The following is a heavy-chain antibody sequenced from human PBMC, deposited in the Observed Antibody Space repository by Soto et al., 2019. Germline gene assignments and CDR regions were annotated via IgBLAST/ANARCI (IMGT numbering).Heavy chain of an antibody. D-gene: IGHD6-6*01. CDR1: GGSISSGGYY. CDR3: ARDIPGDIAARQEYYYYGMDV. V-gene: IGHV4-31*03. J-gene: IGHJ6*02. CDR2: IYYSGST. Sequence: PSETLSPTCTVSGGSISSGGYYWSWIRQHPGKGLEWIGYIYYSGSTYYNPSLKSRVTISVDTSKNQFSLKLSSVTAADTAVYYCARDIPGDIAARQEYYYYGMDVWGQGTTVTVSS.